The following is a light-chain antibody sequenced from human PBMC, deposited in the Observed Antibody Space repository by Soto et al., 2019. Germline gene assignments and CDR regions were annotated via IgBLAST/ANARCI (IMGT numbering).Light chain of an antibody. CDR1: QSVSSN. J-gene: IGKJ2*01. V-gene: IGKV3-15*01. CDR2: GAS. CDR3: QQYNNWPYT. Sequence: EIVMTQSPATLSVSPGERATLSCRASQSVSSNLAWYQQKPGQAPRLLIYGASTRATGIPARVSGSGSGTEFTLTVSSLQSEDFAVYYCQQYNNWPYTFGQGTQLEIK.